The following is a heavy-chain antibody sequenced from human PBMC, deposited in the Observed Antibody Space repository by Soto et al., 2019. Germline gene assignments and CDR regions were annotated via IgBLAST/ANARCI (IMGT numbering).Heavy chain of an antibody. CDR2: IYYSGST. CDR3: ARLEVGLRFLEWPPMDV. V-gene: IGHV4-59*01. J-gene: IGHJ6*04. CDR1: GGSISSYY. Sequence: SETLSLTCTVSGGSISSYYWSWIRQPPGKGLEWIGYIYYSGSTNYNPSLKSRVTISVDTSKNQFSLKLSSVTAADTAVYYCARLEVGLRFLEWPPMDVWGKGTTVTVSS. D-gene: IGHD3-3*01.